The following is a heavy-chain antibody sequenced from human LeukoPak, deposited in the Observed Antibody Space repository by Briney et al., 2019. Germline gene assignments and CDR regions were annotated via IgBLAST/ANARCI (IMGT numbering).Heavy chain of an antibody. D-gene: IGHD1-20*01. CDR2: IWYDGSNK. J-gene: IGHJ5*02. Sequence: GGSLRLSCAASGFTFSSYGMHWVRQAPGKGLEWVAVIWYDGSNKYYADSVKGRFTISRDNSKNTLYLQMNSLRAEDTAVYYCAKDSDRYNWKLAEKNWFDPWGQGTLVTVSS. CDR3: AKDSDRYNWKLAEKNWFDP. CDR1: GFTFSSYG. V-gene: IGHV3-33*06.